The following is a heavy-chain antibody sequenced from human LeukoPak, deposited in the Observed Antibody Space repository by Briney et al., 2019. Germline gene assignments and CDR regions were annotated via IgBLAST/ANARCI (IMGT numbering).Heavy chain of an antibody. V-gene: IGHV1-18*01. CDR2: ISAYSGNT. Sequence: GASVKVSCKASGYTFTNYGISWVRQVPGQGLGWMGWISAYSGNTNYAQKFQDRVTLTIDTSTSTAYMELRSLRSDDTALFYCARDRIASGMDYWGQGTLVTVSS. D-gene: IGHD6-13*01. CDR1: GYTFTNYG. CDR3: ARDRIASGMDY. J-gene: IGHJ4*02.